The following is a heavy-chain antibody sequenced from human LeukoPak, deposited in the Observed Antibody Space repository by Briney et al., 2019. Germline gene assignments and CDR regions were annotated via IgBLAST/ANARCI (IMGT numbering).Heavy chain of an antibody. CDR1: GFTFSSYA. D-gene: IGHD4-23*01. Sequence: GGSLRLSCAASGFTFSSYAMHWVRQAPGKGLVWVSRIASDGSSTTYADSVKGRFSISRDNAKNTLYLQMSSLRVEDTAVYYCARGRPHGNDYWGQGTLVTVSS. CDR3: ARGRPHGNDY. V-gene: IGHV3-74*01. CDR2: IASDGSST. J-gene: IGHJ4*02.